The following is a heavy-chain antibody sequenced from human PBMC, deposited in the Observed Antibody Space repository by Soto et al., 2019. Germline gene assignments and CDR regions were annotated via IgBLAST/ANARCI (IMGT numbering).Heavy chain of an antibody. CDR3: AHRLREYSGYDPEYYFDY. Sequence: QITLKESGPTLVKPTQTLTLTCTFSGFSLSTSGVGVGWIRQPPGKALEWLALIYWDDDKRYSPSLKSRLTITKDTSKNQVVLTMTNMDPVDTATYYCAHRLREYSGYDPEYYFDYWGQGTLGTVSS. CDR2: IYWDDDK. D-gene: IGHD5-12*01. J-gene: IGHJ4*02. CDR1: GFSLSTSGVG. V-gene: IGHV2-5*02.